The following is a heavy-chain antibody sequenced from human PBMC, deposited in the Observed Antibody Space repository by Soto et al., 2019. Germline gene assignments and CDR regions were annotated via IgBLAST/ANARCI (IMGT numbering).Heavy chain of an antibody. CDR1: GGTFSSYA. D-gene: IGHD3-22*01. CDR3: ARDRVYYYDSSGFFDY. J-gene: IGHJ4*02. Sequence: SVKVSCKASGGTFSSYAISWVRQAPGQGLEWMGGIIPIFGTANYAQKFQGRVTITADESTSTAYMELSSLRSEDTAVYYCARDRVYYYDSSGFFDYWGQGTLVTVSS. CDR2: IIPIFGTA. V-gene: IGHV1-69*13.